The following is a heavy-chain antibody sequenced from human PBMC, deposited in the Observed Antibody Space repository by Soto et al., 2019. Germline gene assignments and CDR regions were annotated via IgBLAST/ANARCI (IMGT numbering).Heavy chain of an antibody. CDR1: GYSFTSYW. CDR3: AFGEESRYYYYGMDV. J-gene: IGHJ6*02. CDR2: IDPSDSYT. V-gene: IGHV5-10-1*01. D-gene: IGHD3-10*01. Sequence: GASLKISCKGSGYSFTSYWIAWVRQMPGKGLEWMGRIDPSDSYTNYSPSFQGHVTISADKSISTAYLQWSSLKASDTAMYYCAFGEESRYYYYGMDVWGQGTTVTVSS.